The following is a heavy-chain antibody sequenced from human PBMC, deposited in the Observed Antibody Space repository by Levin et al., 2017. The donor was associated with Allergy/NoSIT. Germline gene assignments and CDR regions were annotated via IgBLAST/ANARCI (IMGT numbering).Heavy chain of an antibody. D-gene: IGHD3-10*01. Sequence: PGGSLRLSCAASGFTFSSNYMSWVRQAPGKGLEWVSVIYSGGSTYYADSVKSRFTTSRDNSKNTLYLQMNSLRAEDTAVYYCARPPSWNYGSGSYYSEALYFDYWGQGTLVTVSS. CDR1: GFTFSSNY. V-gene: IGHV3-53*01. CDR2: IYSGGST. J-gene: IGHJ4*02. CDR3: ARPPSWNYGSGSYYSEALYFDY.